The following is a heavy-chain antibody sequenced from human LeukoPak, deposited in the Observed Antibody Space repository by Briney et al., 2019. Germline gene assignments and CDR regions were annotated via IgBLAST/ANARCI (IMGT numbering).Heavy chain of an antibody. J-gene: IGHJ4*02. CDR3: GRDFERGHDERYYFDY. CDR1: GFLFSDYY. Sequence: GGPLRLPCAPSGFLFSDYYMLCLPRAPEKALEGLSYISGSGTTIFYADSVKGRFTISRDNAKNSLDLQMNSLRAEDTAVYYCGRDFERGHDERYYFDYWGQGALVTVSS. D-gene: IGHD5-12*01. CDR2: ISGSGTTI. V-gene: IGHV3-11*01.